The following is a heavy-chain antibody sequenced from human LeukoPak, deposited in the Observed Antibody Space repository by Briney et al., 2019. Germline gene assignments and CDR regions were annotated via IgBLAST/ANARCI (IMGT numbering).Heavy chain of an antibody. CDR1: GYTFTGYY. CDR2: INPSGGST. CDR3: AREGIRQGFDY. Sequence: ASVKVSCKASGYTFTGYYMHWVRQAPGQGLEWMGIINPSGGSTSYAQKFQGRVTMTRDMSTSTVYMELSSLRSEDTAVYYCAREGIRQGFDYWGQGTLVTVSS. J-gene: IGHJ4*02. D-gene: IGHD6-13*01. V-gene: IGHV1-46*01.